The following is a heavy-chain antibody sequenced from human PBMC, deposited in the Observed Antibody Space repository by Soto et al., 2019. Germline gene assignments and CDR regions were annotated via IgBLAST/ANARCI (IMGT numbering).Heavy chain of an antibody. CDR2: ISESGTTI. V-gene: IGHV3-11*01. CDR1: GFAFSAYY. D-gene: IGHD3-22*01. Sequence: QVHLVESGGGLVKPGGSLRLSCATSGFAFSAYYMSWIRQAPGKGLEWLSYISESGTTIYYADSVKGRFTMSRDNAKNSLYLQMNSLRAEDMAMYYCTRSDYDTSGYTDYWGQGTLVTVSS. J-gene: IGHJ4*02. CDR3: TRSDYDTSGYTDY.